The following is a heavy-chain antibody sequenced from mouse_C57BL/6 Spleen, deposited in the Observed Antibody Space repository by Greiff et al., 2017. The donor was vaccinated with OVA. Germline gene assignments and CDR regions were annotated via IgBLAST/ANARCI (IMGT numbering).Heavy chain of an antibody. V-gene: IGHV1-80*01. CDR2: IYPGDGDS. Sequence: VQPQASGAELVKPGASVKIFRQASGYAFSSLWLNWVKPRPGKGLEWIGQIYPGDGDSYLHGKFKGQATLTADKSSSTAYMQLSSLTSEDSAVYFCAREDLARFAYWGQGTLVTVSA. CDR1: GYAFSSLW. J-gene: IGHJ3*01. CDR3: AREDLARFAY.